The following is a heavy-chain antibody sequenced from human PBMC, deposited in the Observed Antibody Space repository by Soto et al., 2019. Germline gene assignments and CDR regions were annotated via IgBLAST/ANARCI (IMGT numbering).Heavy chain of an antibody. CDR1: GYTFTRYG. Sequence: QVQLVQSGAEVKNPGASVKVSCKASGYTFTRYGIGWARQAPGQGLEWMGWINTYNGNTNYAQNVKGRVTLTTDTSTITAYMELRSLTSNDTDIYYFVMVDDYVTPSPQHVWGQGPTVIVSS. CDR2: INTYNGNT. D-gene: IGHD3-16*01. V-gene: IGHV1-18*01. CDR3: VMVDDYVTPSPQHV. J-gene: IGHJ6*02.